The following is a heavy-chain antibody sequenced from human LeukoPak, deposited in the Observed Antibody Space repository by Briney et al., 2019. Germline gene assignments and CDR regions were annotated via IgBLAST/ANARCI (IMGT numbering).Heavy chain of an antibody. CDR2: ISGSGGST. Sequence: GGSLRLSCAASGFTFSSYAMSWVRQAPGKGLAWVSAISGSGGSTYYADSVKGRFIISRDNSKRTLYLQMNSLRAEDTAVYYCAKDINDLSPYYDSSGYYNYWGQGTLVTVYS. CDR3: AKDINDLSPYYDSSGYYNY. V-gene: IGHV3-23*01. J-gene: IGHJ4*02. D-gene: IGHD3-22*01. CDR1: GFTFSSYA.